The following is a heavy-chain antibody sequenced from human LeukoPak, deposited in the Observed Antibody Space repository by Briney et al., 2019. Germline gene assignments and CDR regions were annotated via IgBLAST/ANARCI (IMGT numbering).Heavy chain of an antibody. J-gene: IGHJ4*02. CDR2: VSYDGSNK. CDR1: GFTFSNYV. CDR3: ARDPSRGVTPPGYY. Sequence: GRSLRLSCAASGFTFSNYVMHWVRQAPGKGLEWVAVVSYDGSNKYYADSVKGRFTISRDNSKNTLYLQINSLRAEDTAVYYCARDPSRGVTPPGYYWARETLFTVP. D-gene: IGHD2-21*02. V-gene: IGHV3-30-3*01.